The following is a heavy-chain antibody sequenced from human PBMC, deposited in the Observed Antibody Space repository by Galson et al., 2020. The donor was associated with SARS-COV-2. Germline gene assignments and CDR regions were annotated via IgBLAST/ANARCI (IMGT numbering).Heavy chain of an antibody. Sequence: QLGESLKISCAASGFTFSSYAMHWVRQAPGKGLEWVAVISYDGSNKYYADSVKGRFTISRDNSKNTLYLQMNSLRAEDTAVYYCARGHSGYYYFDYWGQGTLVTVSS. D-gene: IGHD3-22*01. CDR1: GFTFSSYA. CDR2: ISYDGSNK. V-gene: IGHV3-30*04. J-gene: IGHJ4*02. CDR3: ARGHSGYYYFDY.